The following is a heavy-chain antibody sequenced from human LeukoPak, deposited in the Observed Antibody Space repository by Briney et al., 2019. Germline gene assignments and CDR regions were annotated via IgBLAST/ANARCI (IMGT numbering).Heavy chain of an antibody. J-gene: IGHJ4*02. V-gene: IGHV3-23*01. Sequence: GGSLRLSCAASGFTFSSYAMSWVRQAAGKGLEGVSAISSSGGSTYYADSVKGRFTISRDNTRNTLYLQMNSLRAEDTAVYYCAKEEGAHHGGSDYWGQGTLVTVSS. CDR3: AKEEGAHHGGSDY. CDR1: GFTFSSYA. CDR2: ISSSGGST. D-gene: IGHD2-15*01.